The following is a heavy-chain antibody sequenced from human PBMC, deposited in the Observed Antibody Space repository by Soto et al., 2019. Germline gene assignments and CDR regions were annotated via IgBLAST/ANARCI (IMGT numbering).Heavy chain of an antibody. CDR3: ARGSRDSYPGSRIFDL. Sequence: EVQLLESGGGLVQPGGSLRLSCAASGFTFSSYAMTWVRQAPGKGLEWVSGISGSGASTFYADSVKGRFTTSRDTSKNTLYLQMSSLRAEDSAVYYCARGSRDSYPGSRIFDLWGRGTRVTVSS. CDR2: ISGSGAST. V-gene: IGHV3-23*01. J-gene: IGHJ4*02. D-gene: IGHD3-10*01. CDR1: GFTFSSYA.